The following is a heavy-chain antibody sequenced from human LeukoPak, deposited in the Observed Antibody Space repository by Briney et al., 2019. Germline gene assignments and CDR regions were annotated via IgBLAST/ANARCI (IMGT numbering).Heavy chain of an antibody. Sequence: PSETLSLTCTVSGGSISSCYWSWIRQPPGKGLEWIGYIYYSGSTKYNPSLKSRVTISVDTSKNQFSLKMNSVTAADTAVYYCAGGKGGSGSLLSYFDYWGQGILVTVSS. CDR3: AGGKGGSGSLLSYFDY. V-gene: IGHV4-59*01. CDR1: GGSISSCY. J-gene: IGHJ4*02. D-gene: IGHD3-10*01. CDR2: IYYSGST.